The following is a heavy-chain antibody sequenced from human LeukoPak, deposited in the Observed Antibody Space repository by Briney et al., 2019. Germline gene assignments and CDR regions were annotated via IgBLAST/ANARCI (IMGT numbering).Heavy chain of an antibody. J-gene: IGHJ4*02. V-gene: IGHV1-2*06. D-gene: IGHD2-8*01. CDR3: ARRRYCTNGVCYGYYFDY. CDR1: GYTFTGYY. CDR2: INPNSGGT. Sequence: VASVKVSCKASGYTFTGYYMHGVRQAPGQGLEWMGRINPNSGGTNYAQMFQGRVTMTRDTSISTAYMELSRLRSDDTAVYYCARRRYCTNGVCYGYYFDYWGQGTLVTVSS.